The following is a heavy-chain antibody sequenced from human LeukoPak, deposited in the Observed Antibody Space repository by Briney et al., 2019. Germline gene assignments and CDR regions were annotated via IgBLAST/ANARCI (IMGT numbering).Heavy chain of an antibody. CDR3: ARDDSVGYFDY. V-gene: IGHV1-18*01. J-gene: IGHJ4*02. CDR1: GYTFTSYG. CDR2: ISAYNGNT. Sequence: ASVTVSFASSGYTFTSYGISWVRQAPGQGLEWMGWISAYNGNTNYAQKLQGRVTMTTDTSTSTAYMELRSLRSDDTAVYYCARDDSVGYFDYWGQGTLVTVSS. D-gene: IGHD2-21*01.